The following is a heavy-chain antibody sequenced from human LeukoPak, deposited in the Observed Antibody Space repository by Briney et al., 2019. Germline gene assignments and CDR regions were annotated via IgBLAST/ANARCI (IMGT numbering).Heavy chain of an antibody. Sequence: GGSLRLSCAASGFTFSRYWMHWVRHAPGKGLVWVSRINTDGSSTSYADSVKGRFTISRDNAKNTLYLQMNSLRAEDTAVYYCARVTKYYDSSGLGCWGQGTLVTVSS. D-gene: IGHD3-22*01. CDR2: INTDGSST. V-gene: IGHV3-74*01. CDR1: GFTFSRYW. J-gene: IGHJ4*02. CDR3: ARVTKYYDSSGLGC.